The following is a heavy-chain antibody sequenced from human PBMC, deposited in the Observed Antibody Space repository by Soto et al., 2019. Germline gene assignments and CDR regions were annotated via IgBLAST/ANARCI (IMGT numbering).Heavy chain of an antibody. CDR1: GGTFSSYA. J-gene: IGHJ5*02. CDR2: IIPIFGTA. D-gene: IGHD3-3*01. Sequence: ASVKVSCKASGGTFSSYAISWVRQAPGQGLEWMGGIIPIFGTANYAQKFQGRVTITADESTSTAYMELSSLRSEDTAVYYCARDTGGPIFGVVTQAPGWIDPWGQGTLVTVSS. CDR3: ARDTGGPIFGVVTQAPGWIDP. V-gene: IGHV1-69*13.